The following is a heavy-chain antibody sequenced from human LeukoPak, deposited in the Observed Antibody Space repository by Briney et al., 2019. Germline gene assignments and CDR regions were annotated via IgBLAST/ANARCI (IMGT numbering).Heavy chain of an antibody. V-gene: IGHV3-23*01. D-gene: IGHD3/OR15-3a*01. Sequence: GGSLRLSCETSRFTYVSYAMTWVRQAPGKGLEWVSSIGGSGATTYYADSVKGRFSVSADNSKNTLYLQMNSLRAEDTAVYYCAFIPVGGLVISNSDYWGQGTRVTVSS. CDR3: AFIPVGGLVISNSDY. J-gene: IGHJ4*02. CDR1: RFTYVSYA. CDR2: IGGSGATT.